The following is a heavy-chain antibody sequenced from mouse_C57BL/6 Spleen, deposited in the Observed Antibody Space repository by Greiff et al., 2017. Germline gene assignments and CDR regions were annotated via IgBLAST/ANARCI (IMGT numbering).Heavy chain of an antibody. Sequence: EVKLVESGAGLVKPGASLKLSCAASGFTFSSYAMSWVRQTPEKRLEWVAYISSGGDYTYYADTVKGRFTISRDNAKNTLYLQLSSLKSEDTAMYYCTRGSGYYDCDEDAMDYWGQRTSVTVSS. CDR1: GFTFSSYA. CDR2: ISSGGDYT. D-gene: IGHD2-4*01. V-gene: IGHV5-9-1*02. CDR3: TRGSGYYDCDEDAMDY. J-gene: IGHJ4*01.